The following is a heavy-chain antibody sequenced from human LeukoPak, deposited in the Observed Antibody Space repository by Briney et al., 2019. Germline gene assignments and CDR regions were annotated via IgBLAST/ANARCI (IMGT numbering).Heavy chain of an antibody. CDR2: IKEDGTEK. Sequence: GGSLRLSCAASGFNISDFWMTWVRQAPGKGLEWVANIKEDGTEKHLVDSVKGRFTISRDNTKNLLYLQMNSLRAEDTAVYYCAKVTLIVVVVAADLDYWGQGTLVTVSS. CDR1: GFNISDFW. CDR3: AKVTLIVVVVAADLDY. J-gene: IGHJ4*02. D-gene: IGHD2-15*01. V-gene: IGHV3-7*03.